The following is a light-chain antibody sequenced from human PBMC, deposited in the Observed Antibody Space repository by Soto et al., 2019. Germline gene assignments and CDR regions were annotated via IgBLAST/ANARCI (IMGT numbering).Light chain of an antibody. CDR2: GAS. V-gene: IGKV3-20*01. CDR1: QSVSSSY. CDR3: QQYGSSGT. Sequence: EIVLTQSPGTLSLSPGERATLSCRASQSVSSSYLAWYQQKPGQAPRPLIYGASSRPTGIPDRFSGSGSGTDFTLTISRLEPEDFAVYYCQQYGSSGTFGQGTKVDIK. J-gene: IGKJ1*01.